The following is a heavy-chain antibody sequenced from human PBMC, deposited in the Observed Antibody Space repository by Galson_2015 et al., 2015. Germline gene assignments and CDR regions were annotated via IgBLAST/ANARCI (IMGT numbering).Heavy chain of an antibody. CDR1: GFTFSSYA. D-gene: IGHD3-10*01. CDR3: AKPGRAGYYYGSGSLPDY. Sequence: SLRLSCAASGFTFSSYAMSWVRQAPGKGLEWVSAISGSGGSAYYADSVEGRFTISRDNSKNTLYLQMNSLRAEDTAVYYCAKPGRAGYYYGSGSLPDYWGQGTLVTVSS. CDR2: ISGSGGSA. V-gene: IGHV3-23*01. J-gene: IGHJ4*02.